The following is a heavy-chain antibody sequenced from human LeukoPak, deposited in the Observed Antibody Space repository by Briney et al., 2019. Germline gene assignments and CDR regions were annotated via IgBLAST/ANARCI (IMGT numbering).Heavy chain of an antibody. D-gene: IGHD1-1*01. V-gene: IGHV3-23*01. Sequence: GVSLRLSCAASVFTFSSYAMSWVRQAPGKGLELVSAISGSCGSKYYADSVKGRFTISRDNCKNSLYLQIYSLTAEDTAIYYCAKATGTLGNGGQGTLVTVSS. CDR2: ISGSCGSK. J-gene: IGHJ4*02. CDR1: VFTFSSYA. CDR3: AKATGTLGN.